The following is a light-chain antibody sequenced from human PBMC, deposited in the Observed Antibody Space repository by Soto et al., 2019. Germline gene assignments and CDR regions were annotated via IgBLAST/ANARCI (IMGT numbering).Light chain of an antibody. CDR1: QSVSSSY. CDR3: QQYGSSPT. V-gene: IGKV3-20*01. J-gene: IGKJ4*01. CDR2: GAS. Sequence: EIVLTQSPGTLSLSPGERATLSCRASQSVSSSYLAWYQQKPGQAPRLLIYGASSRATGIPDRCSGSGSGTDFTLTISRLEPEDFAVYYCQQYGSSPTFGVGTKVEIK.